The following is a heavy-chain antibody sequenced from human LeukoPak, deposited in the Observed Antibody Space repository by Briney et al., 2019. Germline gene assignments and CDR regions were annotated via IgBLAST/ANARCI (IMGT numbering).Heavy chain of an antibody. CDR3: ARSPGIWNEYGRLEY. CDR1: GDSFSSCGHY. CDR2: IFYTGST. D-gene: IGHD1-1*01. V-gene: IGHV4-31*03. J-gene: IGHJ4*02. Sequence: PSDTLSLTCTASGDSFSSCGHYWNWLRQRPGKGLEWIGYIFYTGSTYYNPSLKSRVTISVDTSKNQFSLKVSSVTAADTAVYYCARSPGIWNEYGRLEYWGQGALVTVSS.